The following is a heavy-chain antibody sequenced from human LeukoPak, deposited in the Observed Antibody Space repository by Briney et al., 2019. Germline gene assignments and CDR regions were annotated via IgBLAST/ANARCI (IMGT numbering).Heavy chain of an antibody. D-gene: IGHD3-10*01. CDR1: GYSFTSYW. Sequence: VESLKISCKGSGYSFTSYWISWVRQLPGKGLEWMGRIHPIDSYTNYSPSFQGHVTISSDKSISTAYLQWSSLKASDTAMYYCARHQRSYYYGSGSLDRGMDVWGKGTTVTVSS. CDR2: IHPIDSYT. V-gene: IGHV5-10-1*01. CDR3: ARHQRSYYYGSGSLDRGMDV. J-gene: IGHJ6*04.